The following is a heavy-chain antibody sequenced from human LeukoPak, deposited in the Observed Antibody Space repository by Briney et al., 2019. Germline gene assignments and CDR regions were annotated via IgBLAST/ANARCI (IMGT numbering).Heavy chain of an antibody. CDR2: IKQNGSEK. CDR1: GFTFSSYW. Sequence: GGSLRLSCAASGFTFSSYWMSWVRQAPGKGLEWVANIKQNGSEKYYVDSVKGRFTISRDNAKNSLYLQMNSLRAEDTAVYYCAKGYSYGRFDYWGQGTLVTVSS. CDR3: AKGYSYGRFDY. V-gene: IGHV3-7*03. D-gene: IGHD5-18*01. J-gene: IGHJ4*02.